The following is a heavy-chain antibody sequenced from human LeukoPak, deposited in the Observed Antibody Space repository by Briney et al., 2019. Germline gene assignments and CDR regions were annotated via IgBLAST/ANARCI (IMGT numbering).Heavy chain of an antibody. Sequence: GGSLRLSCAASGFTVSSNYMSWVRQAPGKGLGWVSVIYSGGSTYYADSVKGRFTISRDNSKNTLYLQMNSLRAEDTAVYYCARDSTGYSSGWYAVYFDYWGQGTLVTVSS. J-gene: IGHJ4*02. V-gene: IGHV3-66*01. D-gene: IGHD6-19*01. CDR3: ARDSTGYSSGWYAVYFDY. CDR1: GFTVSSNY. CDR2: IYSGGST.